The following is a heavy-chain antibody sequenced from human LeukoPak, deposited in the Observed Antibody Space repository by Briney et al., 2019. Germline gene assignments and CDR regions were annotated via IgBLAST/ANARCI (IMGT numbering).Heavy chain of an antibody. CDR1: GFTFSTFS. CDR3: VRRGLIVTEYLER. Sequence: GGSLRLSCAASGFTFSTFSMNWVRQAPGKGPEWVSYISSSSSTTYYADSVKGRFTISRDNAKNSLYLQMDSLRAEDTAVYYCVRRGLIVTEYLERWGQGTLVTVSS. V-gene: IGHV3-48*04. D-gene: IGHD3-10*01. CDR2: ISSSSSTT. J-gene: IGHJ1*01.